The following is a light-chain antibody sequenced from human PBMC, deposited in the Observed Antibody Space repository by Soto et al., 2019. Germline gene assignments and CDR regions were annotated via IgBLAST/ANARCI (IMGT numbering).Light chain of an antibody. CDR2: AAS. CDR3: QQSNSITWT. J-gene: IGKJ1*01. V-gene: IGKV1-39*01. Sequence: DIPMTQSPSSLSASVGDRVTITCRASQGISTYLNWYQQKPWKTPKVMIYAASSLQSGDPSRFGRSGSDTDFTRTTSSLHPEDFATDYCQQSNSITWTFGQGTKVESK. CDR1: QGISTY.